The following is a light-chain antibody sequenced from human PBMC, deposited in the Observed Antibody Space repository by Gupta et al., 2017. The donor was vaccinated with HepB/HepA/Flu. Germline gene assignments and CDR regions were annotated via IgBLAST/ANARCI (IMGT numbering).Light chain of an antibody. CDR2: EAS. CDR3: LQRNNGGLT. Sequence: EIVLTQSPATLSLSPGDSAIPSCSASQSVSSYLAWYQQKPGQAPRILIYEASIRATGMPARFSGSGSGTDFTLTISSLEPEDLAVYYCLQRNNGGLTFGGGTKVEIK. J-gene: IGKJ4*01. V-gene: IGKV3-11*01. CDR1: QSVSSY.